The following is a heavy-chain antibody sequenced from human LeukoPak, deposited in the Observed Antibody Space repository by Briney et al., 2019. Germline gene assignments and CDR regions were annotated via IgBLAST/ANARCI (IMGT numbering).Heavy chain of an antibody. CDR3: AKDSSGWYFSSDY. J-gene: IGHJ4*02. CDR2: ISGSGGST. D-gene: IGHD6-19*01. CDR1: GFTFSSYA. V-gene: IGHV3-23*01. Sequence: GGSLRLSCAASGFTFSSYAMSWVRQAPGKGLEWVSAISGSGGSTYYADSVKGRFTISRDNYKNTLYLQMNSLRAEDTAVYYCAKDSSGWYFSSDYWGQGTLVTVSS.